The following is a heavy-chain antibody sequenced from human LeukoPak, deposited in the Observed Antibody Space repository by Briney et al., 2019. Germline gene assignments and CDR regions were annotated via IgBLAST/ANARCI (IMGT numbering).Heavy chain of an antibody. V-gene: IGHV4-59*08. CDR1: GGSISSYY. CDR2: IYYSGST. D-gene: IGHD3-22*01. CDR3: ARAEYSVLSGFYYFDY. Sequence: PSETLSLTCTVSGGSISSYYWSWIRQPPGKGLEWIGYIYYSGSTNYNPSLKSRVTISVDTSKNQFSLKLSSVTAADTAVYYCARAEYSVLSGFYYFDYWGQGTLVTVSS. J-gene: IGHJ4*02.